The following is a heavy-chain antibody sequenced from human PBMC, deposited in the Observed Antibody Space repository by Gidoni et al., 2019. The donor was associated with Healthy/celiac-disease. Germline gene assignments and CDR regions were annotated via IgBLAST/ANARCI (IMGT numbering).Heavy chain of an antibody. CDR3: AREALRFLSYYYYMDV. Sequence: QVQLVESGGGVVQPGRSLSPSCPASRFPSRSYAMHWVRQAPGKGVEWVAVISYDGRNKYYADSVKGRFTISRDNSKNTLYLQMNSLRAEDTAVYYCAREALRFLSYYYYMDVWGKGTTVTVSS. D-gene: IGHD3-3*01. V-gene: IGHV3-30*04. J-gene: IGHJ6*03. CDR1: RFPSRSYA. CDR2: ISYDGRNK.